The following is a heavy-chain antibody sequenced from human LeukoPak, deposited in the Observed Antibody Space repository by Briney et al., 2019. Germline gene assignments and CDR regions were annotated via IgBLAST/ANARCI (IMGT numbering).Heavy chain of an antibody. J-gene: IGHJ4*02. D-gene: IGHD3-10*01. CDR2: IVPIFDTP. CDR1: GGTFRDFA. Sequence: SVKVSCKASGGTFRDFAVSWVRQAPGQWLEWMGGIVPIFDTPNYAQRFEDRVTITTDEATNTAYMELTGLRSEDTAVYYCASDIYGSQPSDYWGREPWSSSPQ. V-gene: IGHV1-69*05. CDR3: ASDIYGSQPSDY.